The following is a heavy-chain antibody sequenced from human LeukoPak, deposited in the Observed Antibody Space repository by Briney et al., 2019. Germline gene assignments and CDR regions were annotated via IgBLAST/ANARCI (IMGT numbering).Heavy chain of an antibody. Sequence: GGSLRLSCAASGFTFSSYSMNWVRQAPGKGLEWVSAISGSGGSTYYADSVKGRFTISRDNSKNTLYLQMNSLRAEDRAVYYCAKVPVPSPSGYGFDYWGQGTLVTVSS. V-gene: IGHV3-23*01. D-gene: IGHD5-12*01. CDR2: ISGSGGST. J-gene: IGHJ4*02. CDR1: GFTFSSYS. CDR3: AKVPVPSPSGYGFDY.